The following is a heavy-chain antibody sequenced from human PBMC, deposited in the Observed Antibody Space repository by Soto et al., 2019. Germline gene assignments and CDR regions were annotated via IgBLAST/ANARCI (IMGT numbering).Heavy chain of an antibody. V-gene: IGHV3-48*03. D-gene: IGHD6-6*01. CDR1: GFTFSSYE. J-gene: IGHJ5*02. CDR3: ASISSARRGWFDP. Sequence: GGSLRLSCAASGFTFSSYEMNWVRQAPGKGLEWVSYISSSGSTIYYADSVKGRFTISRDNAKNSLYLQMNSLRAEDTAVYYCASISSARRGWFDPWGQGTLVTVSS. CDR2: ISSSGSTI.